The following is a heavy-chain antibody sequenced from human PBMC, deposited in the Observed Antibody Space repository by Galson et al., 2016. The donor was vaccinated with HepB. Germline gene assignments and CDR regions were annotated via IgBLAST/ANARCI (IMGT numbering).Heavy chain of an antibody. Sequence: LSLTCAVYGGSFSGYYWSWIRQPPGKGLEWIGFIHDSGSTYYNPTLNSRLTISVDRAKNQFSLKLSSVTVADTAVYHCARTYYNFLTGYYRYYFDFWGQGTLVTVSS. J-gene: IGHJ4*02. CDR2: IHDSGST. D-gene: IGHD3-9*01. V-gene: IGHV4-30-4*01. CDR1: GGSFSGYY. CDR3: ARTYYNFLTGYYRYYFDF.